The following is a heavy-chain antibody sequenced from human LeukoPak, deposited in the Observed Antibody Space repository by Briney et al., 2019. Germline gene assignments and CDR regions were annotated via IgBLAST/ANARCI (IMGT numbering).Heavy chain of an antibody. D-gene: IGHD1-26*01. CDR2: INGDGTKI. Sequence: GGSLRLSCAASGFTFSRSWMTWVRQAPGKGLEWVANINGDGTKIHYVDSVKGRFTISRDNAKNTLYLKMNSLRAEDTAVYYCAKGHGWEASYYYYMDVWGKGTTVTISS. V-gene: IGHV3-7*01. J-gene: IGHJ6*03. CDR1: GFTFSRSW. CDR3: AKGHGWEASYYYYMDV.